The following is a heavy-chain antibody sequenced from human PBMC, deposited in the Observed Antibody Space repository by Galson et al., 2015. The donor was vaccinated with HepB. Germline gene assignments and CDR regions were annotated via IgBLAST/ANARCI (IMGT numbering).Heavy chain of an antibody. CDR3: ARRGGSCSGGSCYTGIMGSFYYMDV. D-gene: IGHD2-15*01. J-gene: IGHJ6*03. CDR1: GYTFTNYR. V-gene: IGHV5-51*03. Sequence: QSGAEVKKPGESLKISCKASGYTFTNYRVAWVRQMPGKGLEWMGIIYPGDSTIRYSPSFQGQVTISADKSINTAYLQWSNLKASDTAMFYCARRGGSCSGGSCYTGIMGSFYYMDVWGKGTMVTVSS. CDR2: IYPGDSTI.